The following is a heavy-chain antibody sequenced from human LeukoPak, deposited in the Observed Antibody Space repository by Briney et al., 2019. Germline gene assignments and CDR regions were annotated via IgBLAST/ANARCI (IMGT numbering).Heavy chain of an antibody. CDR2: RWYDGSNK. V-gene: IGHV3-33*01. CDR3: ARNPAGGWFDP. J-gene: IGHJ5*02. D-gene: IGHD3-10*01. Sequence: GGALRLSCAASRFTLSSYGMHWVRPAPGKGLEWVAVRWYDGSNKYYADSVKGRFTISRDNSKNTLYLQMNSLRAEDTAVYYCARNPAGGWFDPWGQGTLVTVSS. CDR1: RFTLSSYG.